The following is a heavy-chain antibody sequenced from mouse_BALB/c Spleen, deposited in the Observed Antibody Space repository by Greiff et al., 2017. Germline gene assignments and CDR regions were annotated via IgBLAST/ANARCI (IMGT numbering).Heavy chain of an antibody. D-gene: IGHD2-12*01. J-gene: IGHJ3*01. CDR3: AYYSFAY. Sequence: EVQLVETGGGLVQPKGSLKLSCAASGFTFNTNAMNWVRQAPGKGLEWVARIRSKSNNYATYYADSVKDRFTISRDDSQSMLYLQMNNLKTEDTAMYYCAYYSFAYWGQGTLVTVSA. CDR2: IRSKSNNYAT. V-gene: IGHV10S3*01. CDR1: GFTFNTNA.